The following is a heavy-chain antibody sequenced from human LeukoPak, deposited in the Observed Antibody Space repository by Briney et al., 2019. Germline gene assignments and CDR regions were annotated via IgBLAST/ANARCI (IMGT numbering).Heavy chain of an antibody. J-gene: IGHJ4*02. Sequence: ASVKVSCKASGYTFTSYYMHWVRQAPGQGLEWMGWISAYNGNTNYAQKLQGRVTMTTDTSTSTAYMELRSLRSDDTAVYYCARENDRYDPDYWGQGTLVTVSS. CDR2: ISAYNGNT. V-gene: IGHV1-18*04. CDR1: GYTFTSYY. D-gene: IGHD1-1*01. CDR3: ARENDRYDPDY.